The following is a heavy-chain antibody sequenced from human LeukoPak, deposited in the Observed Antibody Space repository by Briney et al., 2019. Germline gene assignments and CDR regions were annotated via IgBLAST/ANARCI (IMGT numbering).Heavy chain of an antibody. CDR2: IKQDGSEK. CDR3: ARGKRGYSFGDY. D-gene: IGHD5-18*01. V-gene: IGHV3-7*01. Sequence: GGSLRLSCAASGFIFRSYWMSWVRQAPGKGLEWVAHIKQDGSEKYYVDSVKGRFTISRDNAKNSLYLQMNNLRAEDTAVYYCARGKRGYSFGDYWGQGTLVTVSS. CDR1: GFIFRSYW. J-gene: IGHJ4*02.